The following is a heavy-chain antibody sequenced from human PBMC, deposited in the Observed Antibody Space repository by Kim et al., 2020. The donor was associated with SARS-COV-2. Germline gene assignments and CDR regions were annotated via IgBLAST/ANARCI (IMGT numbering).Heavy chain of an antibody. CDR3: ARGSGTIFGVVITVDAFDI. J-gene: IGHJ3*02. Sequence: GGSLRLSCAASGFTFSSYAMHWVRQAPGKGLEWVAVISYDGSNKYYADSVKGRFTISRDNSKNTLYLQMNSLRAEDTAVYYCARGSGTIFGVVITVDAFDIWGQETMVTVSS. CDR1: GFTFSSYA. V-gene: IGHV3-30*04. D-gene: IGHD3-3*01. CDR2: ISYDGSNK.